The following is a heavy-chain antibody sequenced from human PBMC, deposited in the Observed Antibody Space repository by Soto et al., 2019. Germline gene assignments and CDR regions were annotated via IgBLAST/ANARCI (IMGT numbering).Heavy chain of an antibody. D-gene: IGHD3-3*01. CDR3: ARGHSFGVVISRAYFDY. J-gene: IGHJ4*02. CDR1: GFTFSSYA. CDR2: ISYDGSNK. Sequence: PGGSLRLSCAASGFTFSSYAMHWVRQAPGKGLEWVAVISYDGSNKYYADSVKGRFTISRDNSKNTLYLQMNSLRAEDTAVYYCARGHSFGVVISRAYFDYWGQGTLVTVSS. V-gene: IGHV3-30-3*01.